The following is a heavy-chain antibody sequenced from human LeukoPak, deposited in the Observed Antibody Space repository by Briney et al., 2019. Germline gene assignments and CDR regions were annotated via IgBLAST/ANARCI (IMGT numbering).Heavy chain of an antibody. Sequence: SETLSLTCSVSGASITSSLYNWAWIRQPPGKGLEWIGSLYSSGSTFYTPSLESRVAISADTSKNHFSLSLNSVTATDTAVYYCARGHDRVGNPPLDYWGQGILVTVSS. J-gene: IGHJ4*02. CDR2: LYSSGST. V-gene: IGHV4-39*07. D-gene: IGHD3-22*01. CDR3: ARGHDRVGNPPLDY. CDR1: GASITSSLYN.